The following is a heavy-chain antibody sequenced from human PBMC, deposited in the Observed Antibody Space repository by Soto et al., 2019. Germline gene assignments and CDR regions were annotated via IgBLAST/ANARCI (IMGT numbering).Heavy chain of an antibody. V-gene: IGHV1-69*13. CDR1: GGTFSRYA. CDR2: IIPIFGTA. D-gene: IGHD4-4*01. J-gene: IGHJ4*02. Sequence: SVKVSCKASGGTFSRYAISWVRQAPGQGLEWMGGIIPIFGTANYAQKFHGSVTITADESTSTAYMELSSLRVEDTAVYYCARAPPPYSNQSVPFDYWGQGTLVTV. CDR3: ARAPPPYSNQSVPFDY.